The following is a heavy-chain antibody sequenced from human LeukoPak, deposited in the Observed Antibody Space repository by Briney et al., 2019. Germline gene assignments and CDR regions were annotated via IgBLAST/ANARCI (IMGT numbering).Heavy chain of an antibody. CDR3: AKLPRSSGLPSS. CDR2: ISSSGSTI. J-gene: IGHJ5*02. Sequence: PGGSLRLSCAASGFTFSDSYMTWIRQAPGKGLEWVSYISSSGSTIYYADPVKGRFTISRDNAKNSLYLQMNSLRAEDTALYYCAKLPRSSGLPSSWGQGTLVTVSS. D-gene: IGHD3-22*01. V-gene: IGHV3-11*04. CDR1: GFTFSDSY.